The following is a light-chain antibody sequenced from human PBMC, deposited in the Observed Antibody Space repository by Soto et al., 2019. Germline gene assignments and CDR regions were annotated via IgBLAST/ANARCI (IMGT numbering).Light chain of an antibody. V-gene: IGLV2-18*02. Sequence: QSAPTQPPSVSGSPGQSVTISCTGTSSDVGYYNRVSWYQQPPGTAPKLMVFEVSNRPSGVPDRFSGSKSGNTASLTISGLQAEDEADYYCSSYTTSSTLVFGGGTKVTVL. CDR3: SSYTTSSTLV. CDR1: SSDVGYYNR. CDR2: EVS. J-gene: IGLJ2*01.